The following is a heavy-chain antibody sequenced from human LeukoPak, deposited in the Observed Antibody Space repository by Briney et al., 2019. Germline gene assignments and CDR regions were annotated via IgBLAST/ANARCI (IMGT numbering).Heavy chain of an antibody. CDR3: AREAIKDY. J-gene: IGHJ4*02. CDR1: GFTFSTYS. Sequence: GGSLRLSCAASGFTFSTYSMNWVRQAPGKGLEWVSYISSSSSTIFYADSVKGRFTIARDDAKNSLYLQMSSLRDEDTAVYYCAREAIKDYWGQGTLVTVSS. CDR2: ISSSSSTI. V-gene: IGHV3-48*02.